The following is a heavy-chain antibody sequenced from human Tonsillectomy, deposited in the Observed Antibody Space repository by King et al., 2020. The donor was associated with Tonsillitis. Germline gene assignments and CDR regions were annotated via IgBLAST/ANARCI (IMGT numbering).Heavy chain of an antibody. J-gene: IGHJ6*03. V-gene: IGHV3-48*03. CDR3: AREVSQLIPPQYYYYYYMDV. Sequence: VQLVESGGGLVQPGGSLRLSCAASGFTFSSYEMNWVRQAPGKGLEWVSYISSSGSTIYYADSVKGRFTISRDNAKNSLYLQMNSLRAEDTAVYYCAREVSQLIPPQYYYYYYMDVWGKGTTVTVSS. D-gene: IGHD6-13*01. CDR2: ISSSGSTI. CDR1: GFTFSSYE.